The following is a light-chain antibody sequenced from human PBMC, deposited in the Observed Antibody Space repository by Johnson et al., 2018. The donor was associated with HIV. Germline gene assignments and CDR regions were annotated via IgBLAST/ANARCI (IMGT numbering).Light chain of an antibody. J-gene: IGLJ1*01. CDR3: GVWDASLSDPNYV. V-gene: IGLV1-51*02. CDR2: EDY. CDR1: SSNIENYF. Sequence: QPVLTQPPSVSAAPGQRVNISCSGHSSNIENYFVSWYQQLPGAAPRLLIYEDYKRPSGIPDRFSGSKSGASATLGITGLQTGDEADYYCGVWDASLSDPNYVVGTVTKVTVL.